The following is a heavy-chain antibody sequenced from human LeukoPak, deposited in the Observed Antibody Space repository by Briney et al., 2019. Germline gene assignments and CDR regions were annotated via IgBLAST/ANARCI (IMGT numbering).Heavy chain of an antibody. CDR1: GFTFDDYG. D-gene: IGHD3-3*01. Sequence: GGSLRLSCAASGFTFDDYGMHWVRQAPGKGLEWVSRINSDGSSTSYADSVKGRFTISRDSAKNTLYLQMNSLRVEDAAVYYCARGYNDFWSGYIDYWGQGTLVTVSS. J-gene: IGHJ4*02. V-gene: IGHV3-74*01. CDR2: INSDGSST. CDR3: ARGYNDFWSGYIDY.